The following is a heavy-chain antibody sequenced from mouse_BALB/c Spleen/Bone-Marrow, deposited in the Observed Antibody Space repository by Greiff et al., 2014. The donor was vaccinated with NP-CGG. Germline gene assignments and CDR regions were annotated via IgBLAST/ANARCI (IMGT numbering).Heavy chain of an antibody. CDR3: ASSGNYEGGAMDY. J-gene: IGHJ4*01. Sequence: VHVKQSGAELVKPGASVKLSCTASGFNIKDTFMHWMKQRPEQGLEWNGRIDPANGITKYDPKFQGKATITTVTSSNTAYLQLSSLTSEDTAVYYCASSGNYEGGAMDYWGQGTSVTVSS. V-gene: IGHV14-3*02. CDR1: GFNIKDTF. CDR2: IDPANGIT. D-gene: IGHD2-1*01.